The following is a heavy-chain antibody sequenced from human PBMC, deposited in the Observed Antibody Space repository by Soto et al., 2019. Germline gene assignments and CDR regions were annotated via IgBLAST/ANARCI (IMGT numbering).Heavy chain of an antibody. CDR3: EVTTGY. J-gene: IGHJ4*02. V-gene: IGHV1-8*01. CDR1: GYTFTEYD. Sequence: QVQVVQSRAEVKKPGASVKVSCKTSGYTFTEYDINWVRQAPGQGLEYMGWVSPENRNAGFAPQFRGRVSMTADTSINTGYLEPTTLTYEDTAVYYCEVTTGYWGQGTMVTVSS. CDR2: VSPENRNA. D-gene: IGHD4-17*01.